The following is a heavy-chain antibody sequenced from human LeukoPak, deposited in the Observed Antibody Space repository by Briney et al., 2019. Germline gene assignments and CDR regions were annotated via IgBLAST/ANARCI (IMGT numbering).Heavy chain of an antibody. D-gene: IGHD3-22*01. CDR3: ARDRNQYDSSGYGFQH. Sequence: GGSLRLSCAASGFTFSSYSMNWVREAPGKGLEWVSYISSSSDIIYYADSVKGRFTISRDNAKNSLYLRMNSLRDEDTAVYYCARDRNQYDSSGYGFQHWGQGTLVTVSS. CDR2: ISSSSDII. CDR1: GFTFSSYS. V-gene: IGHV3-48*02. J-gene: IGHJ1*01.